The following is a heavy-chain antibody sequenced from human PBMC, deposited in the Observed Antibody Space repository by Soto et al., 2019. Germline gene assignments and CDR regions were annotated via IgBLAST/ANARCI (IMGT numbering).Heavy chain of an antibody. D-gene: IGHD6-25*01. Sequence: LSRTCAGSVDSISSDKWLRWVRQPPGKGLEWIGEIHHSGNSNYNPSLKSRVIISVDKSKNQFSLNLSSVTDADTAVYYCARGERQQQRDYWGQGTLVTVSS. CDR3: ARGERQQQRDY. CDR2: IHHSGNS. J-gene: IGHJ4*02. V-gene: IGHV4-4*02. CDR1: VDSISSDKW.